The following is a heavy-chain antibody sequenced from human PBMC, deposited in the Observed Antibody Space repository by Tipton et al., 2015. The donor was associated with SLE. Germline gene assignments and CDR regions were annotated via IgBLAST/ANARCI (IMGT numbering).Heavy chain of an antibody. CDR3: ARDAYGDSTVLLDY. Sequence: SLRLSCTASGFAFSFHPMTWVRQAPGKGLEWVSGVTNSGGTTWYADSVKGRFTISRDNSKNTLYLQMNNLRPEDTAVYYCARDAYGDSTVLLDYWGQGTLATVSS. V-gene: IGHV3-23*01. D-gene: IGHD4-17*01. CDR1: GFAFSFHP. J-gene: IGHJ4*02. CDR2: VTNSGGTT.